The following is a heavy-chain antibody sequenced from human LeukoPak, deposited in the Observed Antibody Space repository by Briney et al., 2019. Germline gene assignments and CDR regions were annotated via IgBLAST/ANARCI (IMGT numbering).Heavy chain of an antibody. Sequence: GGSLRLSCAASGFTSSSYSMNWVRQAPGKGLEWVSYISSSSSTIYYADSVKGRFTISRDNAKNSLYLQMNSLRAEDTAVYYCARRHDYSIDDAFDIWGQGTMVTVSS. D-gene: IGHD4-11*01. J-gene: IGHJ3*02. CDR2: ISSSSSTI. CDR1: GFTSSSYS. CDR3: ARRHDYSIDDAFDI. V-gene: IGHV3-48*01.